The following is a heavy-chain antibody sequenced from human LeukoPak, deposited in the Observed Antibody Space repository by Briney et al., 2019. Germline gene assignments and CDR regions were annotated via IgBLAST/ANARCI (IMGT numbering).Heavy chain of an antibody. CDR1: GFTFSSYE. CDR2: ISSSASYI. V-gene: IGHV3-48*03. D-gene: IGHD3-10*02. J-gene: IGHJ6*04. Sequence: PGGSLRLSCAASGFTFSSYEMNWVRQAPGKGLEWFSYISSSASYIYYADSVKGRFTISRNNAKNSLYLQMNSLRAEDTAVYYCAELGITMSGGVWGKGTTVTISS. CDR3: AELGITMSGGV.